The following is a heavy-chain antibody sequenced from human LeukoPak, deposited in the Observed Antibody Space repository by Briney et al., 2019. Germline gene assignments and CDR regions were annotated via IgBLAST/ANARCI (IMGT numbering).Heavy chain of an antibody. CDR3: ARSWGAPRIDAFDI. Sequence: SETLSLTCTISGGSISSHYWSWIRQPPGKGLEWIGYIYYSGSTNYNPSLKSRVTISVDTSKNQFSLKLSSVTAADTAVYYCARSWGAPRIDAFDIWGQGTMVTVSS. CDR1: GGSISSHY. CDR2: IYYSGST. J-gene: IGHJ3*02. D-gene: IGHD1-26*01. V-gene: IGHV4-59*11.